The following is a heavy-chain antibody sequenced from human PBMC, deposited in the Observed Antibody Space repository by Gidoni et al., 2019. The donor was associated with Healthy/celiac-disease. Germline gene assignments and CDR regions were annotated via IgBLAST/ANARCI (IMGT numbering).Heavy chain of an antibody. CDR3: ARGGHIVVVTAVSDAFDI. CDR1: GYTFTSYD. Sequence: QVQLVQSGAEVKKPGASVKVSCKASGYTFTSYDINWVRQATGQGLEWMGWMNPNSGNTGYAQKFQGRVTMTRNTSISTAYMELSSLRSEDTAVYYCARGGHIVVVTAVSDAFDIWGQGTMVTVSS. CDR2: MNPNSGNT. J-gene: IGHJ3*02. D-gene: IGHD2-21*02. V-gene: IGHV1-8*01.